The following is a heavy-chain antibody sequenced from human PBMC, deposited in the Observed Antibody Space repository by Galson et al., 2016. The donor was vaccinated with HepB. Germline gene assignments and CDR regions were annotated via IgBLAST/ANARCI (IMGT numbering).Heavy chain of an antibody. D-gene: IGHD6-13*01. Sequence: SLRLSCAASGFTSSSYDMSWVRQAPGKGLEWVAAISHDGSTQYYADSVKGRFTISRDNSKNTLFLQMDSLRAEDTAVYYYAKANGAAGILANWGQGTLVIVSS. CDR1: GFTSSSYD. J-gene: IGHJ4*02. CDR2: ISHDGSTQ. CDR3: AKANGAAGILAN. V-gene: IGHV3-30*18.